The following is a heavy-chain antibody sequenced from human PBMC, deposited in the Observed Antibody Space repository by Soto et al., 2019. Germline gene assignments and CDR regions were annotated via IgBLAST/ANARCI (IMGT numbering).Heavy chain of an antibody. CDR3: AGASITMIVVNY. J-gene: IGHJ4*02. D-gene: IGHD3-22*01. CDR1: GGSISSGGYY. Sequence: SETLSLTCTVSGGSISSGGYYWSWIRQHPGKGLEWIGYIYYSGSTYYNPSLKSRVTISVDTSKNQFSLKLSSVTAADTAVYYCAGASITMIVVNYWGQGTLVTVSS. CDR2: IYYSGST. V-gene: IGHV4-31*03.